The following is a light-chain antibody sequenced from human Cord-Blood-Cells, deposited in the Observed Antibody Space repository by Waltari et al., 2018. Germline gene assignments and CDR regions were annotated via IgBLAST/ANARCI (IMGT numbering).Light chain of an antibody. CDR3: CSYAGSSYV. V-gene: IGLV2-23*01. Sequence: QSALTQPASVSGSPGQSITIPRTGTSSAVGSYNLVPWYQPHPGKAPKLMIYEGSKRPSGVSNRFSGSKSGNTASLTISGLQAEDEADYYCCSYAGSSYVFGTGTKVTVL. J-gene: IGLJ1*01. CDR2: EGS. CDR1: SSAVGSYNL.